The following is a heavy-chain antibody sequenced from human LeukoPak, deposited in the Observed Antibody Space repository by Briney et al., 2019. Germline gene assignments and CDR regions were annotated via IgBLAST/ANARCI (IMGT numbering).Heavy chain of an antibody. CDR3: ARAGYSYGHRVYFFDC. CDR1: GGSISSYY. Sequence: SETLSLTCTVSGGSISSYYWSWLRQPPGKGLEWIGYIYYSGSTNYNPSLKSRVTISVDTSKNQFSLKLSSVTAADTAVYYCARAGYSYGHRVYFFDCWGQGTLVTVSS. D-gene: IGHD5-18*01. J-gene: IGHJ4*02. CDR2: IYYSGST. V-gene: IGHV4-59*01.